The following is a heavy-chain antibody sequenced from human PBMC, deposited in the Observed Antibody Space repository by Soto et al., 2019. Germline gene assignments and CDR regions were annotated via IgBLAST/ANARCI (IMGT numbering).Heavy chain of an antibody. Sequence: EVQLLDSGGGLVQPGGSLRLSCAASGFTFSSSAMSWVRQAPGKGLEWVSAVSGSGGTTYYADSVRGRFTISRDNSKNTQYLQMNSLRAEDTAIDVCERCTVDTIVTSGWCHYLDPWGQGNLVTVSS. J-gene: IGHJ5*02. D-gene: IGHD6-19*01. V-gene: IGHV3-23*01. CDR3: ERCTVDTIVTSGWCHYLDP. CDR2: VSGSGGTT. CDR1: GFTFSSSA.